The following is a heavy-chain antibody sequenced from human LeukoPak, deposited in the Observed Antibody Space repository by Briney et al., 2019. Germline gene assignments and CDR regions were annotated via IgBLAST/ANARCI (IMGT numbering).Heavy chain of an antibody. D-gene: IGHD1-14*01. V-gene: IGHV3-7*01. CDR3: AKLTNQYYYYMDV. Sequence: GGSLRLSCAASGFTFSSYWMSWVRQAPGKGLEWVANIKQDGSEKYYVDSVKGRFTISRDNAKNSLYLQMNSLRAEDTAVYYCAKLTNQYYYYMDVWGKGTTVTISS. CDR1: GFTFSSYW. CDR2: IKQDGSEK. J-gene: IGHJ6*03.